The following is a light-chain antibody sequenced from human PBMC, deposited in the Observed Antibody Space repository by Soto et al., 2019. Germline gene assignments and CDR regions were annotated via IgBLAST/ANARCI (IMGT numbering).Light chain of an antibody. CDR3: SSYTSDSTYV. V-gene: IGLV2-14*01. CDR1: SSDVGGYNY. J-gene: IGLJ1*01. CDR2: DVS. Sequence: QSVLTQRPFVSECRGQSITISCTRTSSDVGGYNYVSWYQEHPGKAPKLMIYDVSNRPSGVSNRFSGSKSGNTASLTISGLQAEDEADYYCSSYTSDSTYVFGTGTKVTV.